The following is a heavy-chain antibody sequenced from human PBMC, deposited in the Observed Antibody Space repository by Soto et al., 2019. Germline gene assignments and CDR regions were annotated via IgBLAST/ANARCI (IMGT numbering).Heavy chain of an antibody. CDR1: GGSFSGYY. V-gene: IGHV4-34*01. J-gene: IGHJ3*02. CDR3: ARVGYSSSWYRRGAFDI. Sequence: SETLSLTCAVYGGSFSGYYWSWIRQPPRKGREWIGEINHSGSTNYNPSLKSLVTISVDTSKNQFSLKLTSVTAADTAVYYCARVGYSSSWYRRGAFDIWGQGTMVTVSS. D-gene: IGHD6-13*01. CDR2: INHSGST.